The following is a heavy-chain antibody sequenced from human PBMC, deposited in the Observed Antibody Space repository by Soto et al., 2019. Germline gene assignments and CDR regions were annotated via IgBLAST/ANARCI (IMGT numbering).Heavy chain of an antibody. CDR3: TTEGYYDFWSGFSSADDYGMDV. D-gene: IGHD3-3*01. Sequence: PGGSLRLSCAASGFTFSNAWMSWVRQAPGKGLEWVGRIKSKTDGGTTDYAAPVKGRFTISRDDSKNTLYLQMNSLKTEDTAVYYCTTEGYYDFWSGFSSADDYGMDVWGQGTTVTVSS. V-gene: IGHV3-15*01. J-gene: IGHJ6*02. CDR1: GFTFSNAW. CDR2: IKSKTDGGTT.